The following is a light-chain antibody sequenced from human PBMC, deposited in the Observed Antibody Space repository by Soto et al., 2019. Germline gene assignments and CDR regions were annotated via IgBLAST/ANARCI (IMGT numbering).Light chain of an antibody. V-gene: IGLV1-47*02. CDR1: SSNIGSNY. CDR3: QSYDNTLDARYV. J-gene: IGLJ1*01. Sequence: QSVLTQPPSASGTPGQRVTISCSGSSSNIGSNYVYWYQQLPGTAPKLLIYSNNQRPSGVPDRFSGSKSGTSASLAIAGLQAEDEGDYYCQSYDNTLDARYVFGTGTKVTVL. CDR2: SNN.